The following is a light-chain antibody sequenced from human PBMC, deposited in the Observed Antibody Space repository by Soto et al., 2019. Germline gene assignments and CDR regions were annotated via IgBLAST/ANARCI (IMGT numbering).Light chain of an antibody. J-gene: IGLJ2*01. Sequence: QSVLTQPPSVSGAPGQRVTISCTGSSSNIGTGYDVHWYQQLPGTAPKLLIYGNSNRPSGVPDRFSGSKSGTSASLAITGLQAADEADYYCQSYDSNLSFVFGGGTKLTVL. CDR2: GNS. CDR1: SSNIGTGYD. V-gene: IGLV1-40*01. CDR3: QSYDSNLSFV.